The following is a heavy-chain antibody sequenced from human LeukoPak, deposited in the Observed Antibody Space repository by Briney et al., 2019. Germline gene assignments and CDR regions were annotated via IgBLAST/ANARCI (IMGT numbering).Heavy chain of an antibody. CDR1: GFTFSRYS. D-gene: IGHD2-15*01. J-gene: IGHJ4*02. CDR2: INTRSYI. Sequence: GGSLRLSCAASGFTFSRYSMNWVRQAPGKGLEWVSSINTRSYIYSADSVKGRFTISRDNDKNSVYLQMNSLRAEDTAVYYCAREGGYCYGASCRFFDSWGQGTLLTVSS. V-gene: IGHV3-21*01. CDR3: AREGGYCYGASCRFFDS.